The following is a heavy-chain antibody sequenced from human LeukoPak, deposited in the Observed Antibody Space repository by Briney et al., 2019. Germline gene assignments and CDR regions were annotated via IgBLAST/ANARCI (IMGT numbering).Heavy chain of an antibody. CDR3: ARGDPMWEWFGELLPPLDY. CDR2: INHSERT. J-gene: IGHJ4*02. V-gene: IGHV4-34*01. Sequence: PSETLSLTCAGYAGSFSGYYWSWNRQPPGKGLEWIGEINHSERTNSNPSIKSRVTLSDNTSKTQFSLKLSSVTAADTAVYYCARGDPMWEWFGELLPPLDYWGQGTLVTVSS. CDR1: AGSFSGYY. D-gene: IGHD3-10*01.